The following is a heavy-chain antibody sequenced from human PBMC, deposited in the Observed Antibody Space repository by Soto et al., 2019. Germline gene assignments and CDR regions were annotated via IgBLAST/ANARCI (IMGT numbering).Heavy chain of an antibody. J-gene: IGHJ4*02. V-gene: IGHV3-30*18. CDR3: AKDSFNFDY. CDR1: GFTFSSYG. CDR2: ISYDGSNK. Sequence: QVQLVESGGGVVQPGRSLRLSCAASGFTFSSYGMHWVRQAPGKGLEWLAVISYDGSNKYYADSVKGRFTISRDNSKNTLYLQMNSLRAEDTAVYYCAKDSFNFDYWGQGTLVTVSS.